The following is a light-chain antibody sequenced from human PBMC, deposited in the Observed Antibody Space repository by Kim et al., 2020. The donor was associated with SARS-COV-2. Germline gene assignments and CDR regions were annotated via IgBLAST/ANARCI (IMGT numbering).Light chain of an antibody. CDR2: RNN. CDR1: SSNIGSNI. Sequence: GQRVTISCSGSSSNIGSNIVNWYQQFPGTAPKLLINRNNQRPSGVPDRFSGSKSGTSASLAISGLQSEDEADYYCAAWDDSLNAWVFGGGTQLTFL. V-gene: IGLV1-44*01. CDR3: AAWDDSLNAWV. J-gene: IGLJ3*02.